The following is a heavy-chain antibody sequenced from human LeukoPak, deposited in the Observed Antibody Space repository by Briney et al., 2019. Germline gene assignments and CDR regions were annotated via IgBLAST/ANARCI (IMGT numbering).Heavy chain of an antibody. CDR1: GYTFTSYG. CDR2: ISAYNGNT. V-gene: IGHV1-18*01. J-gene: IGHJ5*02. D-gene: IGHD5-12*01. CDR3: AREHRGYDSNWFDP. Sequence: ASVKVSFKASGYTFTSYGISWVRQAPGQGLEWMGWISAYNGNTNYAQKLQGRVTMTTDTSTSTAYMELRSLRSDDTAVYYCAREHRGYDSNWFDPWGQGTLVTVSS.